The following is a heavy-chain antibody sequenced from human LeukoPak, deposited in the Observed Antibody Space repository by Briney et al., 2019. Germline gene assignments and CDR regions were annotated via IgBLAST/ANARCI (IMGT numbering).Heavy chain of an antibody. V-gene: IGHV3-33*06. CDR2: IWYDGSNK. Sequence: GRSLRLSCAASGFTFSSYGIHWVRQAPGKGLEWVAVIWYDGSNKYYADSVKGRFTISRDNSKNTLYLQMNSLRAEDTAVYYCAKGTVGYSYGYYFDYWGQGTLVTVSS. J-gene: IGHJ4*02. CDR3: AKGTVGYSYGYYFDY. CDR1: GFTFSSYG. D-gene: IGHD5-18*01.